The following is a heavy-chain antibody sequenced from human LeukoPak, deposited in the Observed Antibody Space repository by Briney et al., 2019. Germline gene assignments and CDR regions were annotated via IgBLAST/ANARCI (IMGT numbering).Heavy chain of an antibody. CDR3: ARGSMIVVVTDWYFDL. CDR1: GGSISSYY. D-gene: IGHD3-22*01. Sequence: SETLSLTRTVSGGSISSYYWSWIRQPPGKGLEWIGYIYYSGSTNYNPSLKSRVTISVDTSKNQFSLKLSSVTAADTAVYYCARGSMIVVVTDWYFDLWGRGTLVTVSS. J-gene: IGHJ2*01. CDR2: IYYSGST. V-gene: IGHV4-59*01.